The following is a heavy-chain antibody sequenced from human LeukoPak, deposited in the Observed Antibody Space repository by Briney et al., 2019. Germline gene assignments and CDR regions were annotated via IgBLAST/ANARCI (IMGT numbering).Heavy chain of an antibody. J-gene: IGHJ4*02. CDR2: IYTSGST. D-gene: IGHD3-16*01. V-gene: IGHV4-4*07. Sequence: PSETLSLTCTVSGGSISSYYWSWIRQPAGKGLEWIGRIYTSGSTNYNPSLKSRVTMSVDTSKNQFSLKLSSVTAADTALYYCARGGRRSDSVWGSFLPYWGQGALVTVSS. CDR3: ARGGRRSDSVWGSFLPY. CDR1: GGSISSYY.